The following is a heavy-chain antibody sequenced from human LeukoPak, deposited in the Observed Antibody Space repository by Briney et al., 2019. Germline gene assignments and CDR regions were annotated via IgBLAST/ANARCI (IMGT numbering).Heavy chain of an antibody. D-gene: IGHD1-26*01. CDR1: GFTFSSYA. V-gene: IGHV3-23*01. CDR3: AKKVVVGATSPYSDFQD. J-gene: IGHJ1*01. CDR2: ISGSRVTT. Sequence: PGGSLRLSCEASGFTFSSYAMSWVRQAPGKGLEWVSAISGSRVTTHYAGSVKGRFSISRDNSKNTLYLQMNSLRAEDTALYYCAKKVVVGATSPYSDFQDWGQGTLVTVSS.